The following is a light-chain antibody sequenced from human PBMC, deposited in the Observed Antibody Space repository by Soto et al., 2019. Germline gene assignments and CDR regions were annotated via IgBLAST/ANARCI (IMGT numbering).Light chain of an antibody. CDR2: DAS. V-gene: IGKV3-15*01. J-gene: IGKJ1*01. CDR3: QHYNSWPT. CDR1: QSVSSN. Sequence: EIVMTQSPATLSVSPGEKDTLSCRASQSVSSNLAWYQQKPGQAPRLLIYDASTRATCIPTRFSGSGSGTEFSLTISSLQSEDFAVYYCQHYNSWPTLGQGTKV.